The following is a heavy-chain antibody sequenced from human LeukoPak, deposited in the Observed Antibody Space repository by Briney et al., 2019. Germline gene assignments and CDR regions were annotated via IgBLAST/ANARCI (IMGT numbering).Heavy chain of an antibody. Sequence: SEPLSLTCAVYGGPFSGYYWSWIRQPPGKGREWIGEINHSGSTNYNPSLKSRVTISVDTSKNQFSLKLSSVTAADTAVYYCARGRYCSSTSSFGSRRKLWFDPWGQGTLVTVSS. CDR3: ARGRYCSSTSSFGSRRKLWFDP. D-gene: IGHD2-2*01. CDR2: INHSGST. J-gene: IGHJ5*02. V-gene: IGHV4-34*01. CDR1: GGPFSGYY.